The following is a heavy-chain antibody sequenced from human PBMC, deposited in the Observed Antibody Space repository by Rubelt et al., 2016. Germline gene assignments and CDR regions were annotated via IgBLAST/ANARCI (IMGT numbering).Heavy chain of an antibody. J-gene: IGHJ4*02. V-gene: IGHV7-4-1*02. Sequence: QVQLVQSGSELKKPGASVKVSCKASGYTFTSYAMNWVRQAPGQGLEWMGWINTNTGNPPYDQGVTGRFVFSLDTSVGTAYLQITSRKAEDTAVYYCARDPSSWQGWLLWGQGTLVTVSS. CDR2: INTNTGNP. CDR1: GYTFTSYA. CDR3: ARDPSSWQGWLL. D-gene: IGHD6-13*01.